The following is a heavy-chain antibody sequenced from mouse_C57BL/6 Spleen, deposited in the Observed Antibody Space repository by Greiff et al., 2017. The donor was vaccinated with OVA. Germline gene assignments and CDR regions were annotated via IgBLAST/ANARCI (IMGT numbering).Heavy chain of an antibody. V-gene: IGHV1-52*01. CDR2: IDPSDSET. J-gene: IGHJ3*01. D-gene: IGHD1-1*01. Sequence: QVQLQQPGAELVRPGSSVKLSCKASGYTFTSYWMHWVKQRPIQGLEWIGNIDPSDSETHYNQKFKDKATLTVDKSSSTAYMQLSSLTSEDSAVYYCARPFYYYGSSPWFAYWGQGTLVTVSA. CDR3: ARPFYYYGSSPWFAY. CDR1: GYTFTSYW.